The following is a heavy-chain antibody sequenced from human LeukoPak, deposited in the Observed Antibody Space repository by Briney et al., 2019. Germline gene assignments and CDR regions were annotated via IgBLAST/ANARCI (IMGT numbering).Heavy chain of an antibody. J-gene: IGHJ5*02. CDR3: ARVGLAVAAAPLAFDR. D-gene: IGHD6-13*01. CDR1: GFNFSDYY. CDR2: IGTSGSTI. Sequence: GGSLRLSCAAPGFNFSDYYMTWIRQAPGEGLEWGSCIGTSGSTIYYADSVKGRFTISRDNAKNSLYLHMHSLRAEDTAVYYCARVGLAVAAAPLAFDRRGHGTLVTVSS. V-gene: IGHV3-11*04.